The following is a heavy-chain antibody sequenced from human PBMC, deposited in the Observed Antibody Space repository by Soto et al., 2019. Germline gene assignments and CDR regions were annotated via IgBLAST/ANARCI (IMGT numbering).Heavy chain of an antibody. CDR1: GGTFSSYA. V-gene: IGHV1-69*13. CDR2: IIPIFGTA. Sequence: SVEVSCRASGGTFSSYAISWVRQAPGQGLEWMGGIIPIFGTANYAQKFQGRVTITADESTSTAYMELSSLRSEDTAVYYCARDSAESRYFDWQRGWRYYYGMDVWGQGTTVTVSS. CDR3: ARDSAESRYFDWQRGWRYYYGMDV. D-gene: IGHD3-9*01. J-gene: IGHJ6*02.